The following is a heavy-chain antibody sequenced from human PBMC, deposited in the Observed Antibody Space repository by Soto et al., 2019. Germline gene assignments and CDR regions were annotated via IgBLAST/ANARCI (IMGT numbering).Heavy chain of an antibody. D-gene: IGHD4-17*01. J-gene: IGHJ4*02. CDR2: IIPILGIA. V-gene: IGHV1-69*02. CDR3: ARYYGDYVLFFDY. Sequence: QVQLVQSGAEVKKPGSSVKVSCKASGGTFSSYTISWVRQAPGQGLEWMGRIIPILGIANYAQKFQGRVTITADKSTSTDYMELSSLRSEDTAVYYCARYYGDYVLFFDYWGQGTLVTVSS. CDR1: GGTFSSYT.